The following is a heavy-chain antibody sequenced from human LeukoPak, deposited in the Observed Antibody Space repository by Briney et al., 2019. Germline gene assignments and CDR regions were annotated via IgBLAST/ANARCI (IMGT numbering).Heavy chain of an antibody. Sequence: ASVTVSCKASGYTFTVYYMHWVRQAPGQGLEWMGWINPNNGGTNYGQKFQGRVTMTRDTSISTASMELTRLRSDDTAVYYCARAKDTTEVGADVWGKGTTVTVS. D-gene: IGHD2/OR15-2a*01. V-gene: IGHV1-2*02. CDR2: INPNNGGT. CDR3: ARAKDTTEVGADV. J-gene: IGHJ6*03. CDR1: GYTFTVYY.